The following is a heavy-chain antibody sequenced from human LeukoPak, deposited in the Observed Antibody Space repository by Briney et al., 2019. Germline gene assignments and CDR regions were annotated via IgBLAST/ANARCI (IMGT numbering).Heavy chain of an antibody. J-gene: IGHJ4*01. CDR2: ILNDGSEQ. V-gene: IGHV3-33*01. D-gene: IGHD1-1*01. CDR1: GFTFSSYG. CDR3: VRDGPAADNEFDY. Sequence: GGSLRLSCEVSGFTFSSYGMHWVRQAPDTGLQWVALILNDGSEQYYPDSVKGRFTISRDNSKNTLYLQMNSLRAEDTAMYYCVRDGPAADNEFDYWGHGTRVTVSS.